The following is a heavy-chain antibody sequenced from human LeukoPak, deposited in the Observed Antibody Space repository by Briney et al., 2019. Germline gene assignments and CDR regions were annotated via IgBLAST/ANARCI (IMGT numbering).Heavy chain of an antibody. CDR2: INHSGST. CDR3: ARGQAYYDYVWGSYRSLTGYYYMDV. V-gene: IGHV4-34*01. J-gene: IGHJ6*03. D-gene: IGHD3-16*02. CDR1: GGSFSGYY. Sequence: SETLSLTCAVYGGSFSGYYWSWIRQPPGKGLEWIGEINHSGSTNYNPSLKSRVTISVDTSKNQFSLKLSSVTAADTAVYYCARGQAYYDYVWGSYRSLTGYYYMDVWGKGTTVTISS.